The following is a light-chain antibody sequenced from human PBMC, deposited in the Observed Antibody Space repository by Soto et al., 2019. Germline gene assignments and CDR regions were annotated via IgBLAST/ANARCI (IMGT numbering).Light chain of an antibody. CDR2: GAS. V-gene: IGKV3-20*01. J-gene: IGKJ1*01. Sequence: EIVLTQSPGSLSLSPGERATLSCRASQSVDSSFFAGNQQKPGQAPRLLIYGASNRATGIPDRFSGRGSGTDFTLIITGLEPEDFAVYYCQQYVSSVTFGPGTKVEIK. CDR3: QQYVSSVT. CDR1: QSVDSSF.